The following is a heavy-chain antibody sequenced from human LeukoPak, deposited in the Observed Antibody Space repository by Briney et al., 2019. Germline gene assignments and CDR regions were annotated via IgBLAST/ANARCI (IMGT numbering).Heavy chain of an antibody. J-gene: IGHJ4*02. CDR3: ARVFKDSGSYWGLGDY. D-gene: IGHD1-26*01. CDR2: IYHSGST. CDR1: GYSISSGYY. Sequence: SETLSLTCTVSGYSISSGYYWGWIRQPPGKGLEWIGSIYHSGSTYYNPSLKSRVTISVDTSKNQFSLKLSSVTAADTAVYYCARVFKDSGSYWGLGDYWGQGTLVTVSS. V-gene: IGHV4-38-2*02.